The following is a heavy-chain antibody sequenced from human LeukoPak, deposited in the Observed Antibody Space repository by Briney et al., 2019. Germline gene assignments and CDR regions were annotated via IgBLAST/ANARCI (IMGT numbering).Heavy chain of an antibody. D-gene: IGHD6-19*01. V-gene: IGHV5-51*01. CDR3: ARQAGIAVAGTAGGY. CDR2: IYPGDSDT. CDR1: GYSFTSYW. J-gene: IGHJ4*02. Sequence: GESLKISCKGSGYSFTSYWIGWVRQMPGKGLEWMGIIYPGDSDTRYSPSFQGQVTISADKSISTAYLQWSSLKASDTAMYYCARQAGIAVAGTAGGYWGQGTLVTVSS.